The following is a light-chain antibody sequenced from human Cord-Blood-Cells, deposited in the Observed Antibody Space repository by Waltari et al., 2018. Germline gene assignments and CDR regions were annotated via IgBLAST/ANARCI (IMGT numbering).Light chain of an antibody. CDR3: MQALQTPRT. V-gene: IGKV2-28*01. J-gene: IGKJ2*01. CDR2: LGS. CDR1: QSLLHSNGXNY. Sequence: IVXXQSPLXLPVXXGEXXSISCRSSQSLLHSNGXNYLDWYLQKPGQSPQLRIYLGSNRASGXXDRFXXSGSGTDFTLXIXRVEAEDVXVXXCMQALQTPRTFGQGTKLEIK.